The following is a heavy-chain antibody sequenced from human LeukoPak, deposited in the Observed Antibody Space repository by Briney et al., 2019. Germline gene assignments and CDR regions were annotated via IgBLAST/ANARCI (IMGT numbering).Heavy chain of an antibody. J-gene: IGHJ4*02. V-gene: IGHV4-39*01. CDR3: ARHRTYYDFWSGYYDRLGFDY. Sequence: SETLSLTCIVSGGSISGSSYFWGWIRQPPGKGLEWIGNIYYSGGTYYNPSLKSRVTISVDTSKNQFSLGLSSVTAADTAVYYCARHRTYYDFWSGYYDRLGFDYWGQGTLVTVSS. CDR2: IYYSGGT. CDR1: GGSISGSSYF. D-gene: IGHD3-3*01.